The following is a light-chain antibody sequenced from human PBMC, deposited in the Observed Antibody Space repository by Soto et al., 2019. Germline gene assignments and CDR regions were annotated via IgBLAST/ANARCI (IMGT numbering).Light chain of an antibody. CDR3: AARDDRLDVYV. CDR2: STS. J-gene: IGLJ1*01. V-gene: IGLV1-44*01. Sequence: QSVLTQPPSASGTPGQIVAISCPGSRSNIESNTVTWYQRRPGTAPKLLIYSTSQRSSGVPGRFSGSKSGASASLSISGLQSEDEADYYCAARDDRLDVYVFGTGTKVTVL. CDR1: RSNIESNT.